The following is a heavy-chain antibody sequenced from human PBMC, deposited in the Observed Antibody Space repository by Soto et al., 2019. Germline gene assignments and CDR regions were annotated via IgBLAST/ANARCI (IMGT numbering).Heavy chain of an antibody. CDR3: TTDESDKYYDSSGYSDAFDI. D-gene: IGHD3-22*01. J-gene: IGHJ3*02. V-gene: IGHV3-15*07. CDR2: IKSKTDGGTT. CDR1: GFTFSNAW. Sequence: PGGSLRLSCAASGFTFSNAWMNWVRQAPGKGLEWVGRIKSKTDGGTTDYAAPVKGRFTISRDDSKNTLYLQMNSLKTEDTAVYYCTTDESDKYYDSSGYSDAFDIWGQGTMVTVSS.